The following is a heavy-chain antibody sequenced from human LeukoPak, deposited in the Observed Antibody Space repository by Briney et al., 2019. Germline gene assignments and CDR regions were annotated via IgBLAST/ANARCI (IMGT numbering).Heavy chain of an antibody. J-gene: IGHJ4*02. V-gene: IGHV1-69*13. Sequence: ASVKVSCKASGGTFSSYAISWVRQAPGQGLEWMGGIIPIFGTANYAQKFQGRVTITADESTSTAYMELSSLRSEDTAVYYCSRGPPNWGYDYWGPGTLVTVSS. D-gene: IGHD7-27*01. CDR3: SRGPPNWGYDY. CDR2: IIPIFGTA. CDR1: GGTFSSYA.